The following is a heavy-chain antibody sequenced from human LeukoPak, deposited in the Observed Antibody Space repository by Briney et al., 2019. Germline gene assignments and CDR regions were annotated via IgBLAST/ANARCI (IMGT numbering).Heavy chain of an antibody. CDR1: GYSISSGSN. CDR2: INHSGST. V-gene: IGHV4-38-2*02. Sequence: PSETLSLTCTVSGYSISSGSNWGWIRQPPGKGLEWIGSINHSGSTYYNPSLKSRVTISVDTSKNQFSLKLSSVTAADTAGYYCVWGSYYPTYLDYWGQGTLVTVSS. CDR3: VWGSYYPTYLDY. J-gene: IGHJ4*02. D-gene: IGHD1-26*01.